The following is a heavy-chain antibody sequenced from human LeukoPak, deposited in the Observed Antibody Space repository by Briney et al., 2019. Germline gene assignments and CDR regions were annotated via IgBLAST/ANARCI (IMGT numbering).Heavy chain of an antibody. CDR3: ARGYAYGPNYYFDY. J-gene: IGHJ4*02. Sequence: NPSETLPLTCSFSGGSISNYYWSWVRQPPGKGLEWIGYIYYSGSTDYNPSLKSRVTISIDTSKNHFSLRLSSVTAADTASYYCARGYAYGPNYYFDYWGQGTLVTVSS. CDR2: IYYSGST. V-gene: IGHV4-59*01. D-gene: IGHD5-18*01. CDR1: GGSISNYY.